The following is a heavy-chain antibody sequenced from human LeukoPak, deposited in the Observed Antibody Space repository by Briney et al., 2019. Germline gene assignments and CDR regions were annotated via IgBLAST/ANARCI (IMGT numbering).Heavy chain of an antibody. D-gene: IGHD3-22*01. Sequence: PSETLSLTCTVSGGSISSYYWSWIRQLAGKGLEWTGRIYTSGSTNYNPSLRSRVTISVDKSKNQFSLKLSSVTAADTAVYYCARGSSGYYYDPCYFDYWGQGTLVTVSS. CDR2: IYTSGST. J-gene: IGHJ4*02. V-gene: IGHV4-4*07. CDR1: GGSISSYY. CDR3: ARGSSGYYYDPCYFDY.